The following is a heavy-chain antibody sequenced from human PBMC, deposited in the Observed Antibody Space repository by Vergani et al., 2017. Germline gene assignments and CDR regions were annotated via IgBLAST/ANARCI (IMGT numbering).Heavy chain of an antibody. Sequence: QVQLVESGGGVVQPGRSLRLSCAASGFTFSSYGMHWVRQAPGKGLEWVAVISYDGSNKYYADSVKGRFTISRDNSKNTLYRQMNSLRAEDTAVYYCWGIMVRGVPSQNYYYMDVWGKGTTVTVSS. CDR2: ISYDGSNK. CDR3: WGIMVRGVPSQNYYYMDV. D-gene: IGHD3-10*01. CDR1: GFTFSSYG. J-gene: IGHJ6*03. V-gene: IGHV3-30*03.